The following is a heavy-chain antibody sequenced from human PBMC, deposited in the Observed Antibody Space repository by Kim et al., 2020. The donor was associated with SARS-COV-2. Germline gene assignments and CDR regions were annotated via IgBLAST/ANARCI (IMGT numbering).Heavy chain of an antibody. D-gene: IGHD3-3*01. CDR2: IYYSGST. V-gene: IGHV4-39*01. CDR1: GGSISSSSYY. CDR3: ARHGPYEVTIFGVVIRGYFDY. J-gene: IGHJ4*02. Sequence: SETLSLTCTVSGGSISSSSYYWGWIRQPPGKGLEWIGSIYYSGSTYYNPSLKSRVTISVDTSKNQFSLKLSSVTAADTAVYYCARHGPYEVTIFGVVIRGYFDYWRQGTLVTVSS.